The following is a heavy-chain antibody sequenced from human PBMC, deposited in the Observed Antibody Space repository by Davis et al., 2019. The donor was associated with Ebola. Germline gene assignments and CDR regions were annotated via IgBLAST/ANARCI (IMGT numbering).Heavy chain of an antibody. CDR1: GFTFSSYA. D-gene: IGHD3-16*02. J-gene: IGHJ4*02. CDR3: ARQELLRLGELSFFDY. CDR2: ISYDGSNR. V-gene: IGHV3-30*04. Sequence: GESLKISCAASGFTFSSYAMHWVRQAPGKGLEWVAVISYDGSNRYYADSVKGRFTISRDNSKDTLYLQMNNLRAEDTAVYYCARQELLRLGELSFFDYWGQGTLVTVSP.